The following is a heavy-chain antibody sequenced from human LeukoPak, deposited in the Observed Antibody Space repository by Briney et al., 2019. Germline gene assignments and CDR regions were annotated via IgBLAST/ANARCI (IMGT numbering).Heavy chain of an antibody. CDR1: GGSISSGDYY. CDR3: ARDHSVTNTGSVPDAFDI. Sequence: SQTLSLTCTVSGGSISSGDYYWSWIRQPPGKGLEWIGYIYYSGSTYYNPSLKSRVTISVDTSKNQFSLKLSSVTAADTAVYYCARDHSVTNTGSVPDAFDIWGQGTMVTVSS. D-gene: IGHD4-17*01. J-gene: IGHJ3*02. CDR2: IYYSGST. V-gene: IGHV4-30-4*01.